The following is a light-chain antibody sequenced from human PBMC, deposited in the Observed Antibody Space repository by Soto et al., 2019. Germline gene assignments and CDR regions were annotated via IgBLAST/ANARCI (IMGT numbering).Light chain of an antibody. CDR2: EVT. J-gene: IGLJ3*02. V-gene: IGLV2-14*01. CDR1: SNDVGIYNY. CDR3: SSYTISSTWV. Sequence: QSARAQPASVSGSPGQSITISCTGTSNDVGIYNYVSWYQQHPGKAPKLIIYEVTNRPSGVSDRFSGSKSDNTASLTISGLQAEDEADYYCSSYTISSTWVFGGGTKVTVL.